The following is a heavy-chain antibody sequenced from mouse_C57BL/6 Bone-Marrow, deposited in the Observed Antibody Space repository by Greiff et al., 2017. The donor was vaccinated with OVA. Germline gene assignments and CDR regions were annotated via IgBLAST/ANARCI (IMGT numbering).Heavy chain of an antibody. CDR3: ARSRGYYDYHFDY. V-gene: IGHV1-80*01. CDR2: IYPGDGDT. J-gene: IGHJ2*01. Sequence: QVQLQQSGAELVKPGASVKISCKASGYAFSSYWMNWVKQRPGKGLEWIGQIYPGDGDTNYNGKFKGKATLTADKSSSTAYMQLSSLTSEDSAVYFCARSRGYYDYHFDYWGQGTTLTVSS. D-gene: IGHD2-4*01. CDR1: GYAFSSYW.